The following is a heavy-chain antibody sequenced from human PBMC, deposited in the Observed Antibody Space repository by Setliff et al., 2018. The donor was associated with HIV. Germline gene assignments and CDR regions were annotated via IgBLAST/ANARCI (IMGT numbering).Heavy chain of an antibody. CDR3: ARWYTTGRGWFDP. D-gene: IGHD6-25*01. V-gene: IGHV4-59*06. CDR1: GGSIVRYY. Sequence: SETLSLTCTVSGGSIVRYYWSWSRQHPGKGLEWIGYIYYTGDTYYNPPLKSRVTMSIDTSKNQFSLRLSSVTAADTAVYYCARWYTTGRGWFDPWGQGTLVTVSS. CDR2: IYYTGDT. J-gene: IGHJ5*02.